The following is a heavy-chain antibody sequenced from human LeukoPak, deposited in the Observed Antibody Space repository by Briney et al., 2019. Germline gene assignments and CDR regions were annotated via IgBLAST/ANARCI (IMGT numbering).Heavy chain of an antibody. V-gene: IGHV1-46*01. CDR3: ARRKGAYCSGGSCYSYYGMDV. CDR1: GYTFTSYY. D-gene: IGHD2-15*01. Sequence: ASVKVSCKASGYTFTSYYMHWVRRASGQGLEWMGIINPSGGSTSYAQKFQGRVTMTRDTSTSTVYMELRSLRSDDTAVYYCARRKGAYCSGGSCYSYYGMDVWGQGTTVTVSS. CDR2: INPSGGST. J-gene: IGHJ6*02.